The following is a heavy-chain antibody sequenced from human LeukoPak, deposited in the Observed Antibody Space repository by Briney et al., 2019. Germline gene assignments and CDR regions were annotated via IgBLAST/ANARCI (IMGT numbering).Heavy chain of an antibody. CDR2: INPSGGST. J-gene: IGHJ4*02. V-gene: IGHV1-46*01. CDR1: GYTFTSYY. D-gene: IGHD3-10*01. Sequence: ASVKVSCKASGYTFTSYYMHLVRQAPGQGLEWMGIINPSGGSTSYAQKFQGRVTTTRDTSTSTVYMELSSLRSEDTAVYYCAREMVPQKGVGDFDYWGQGTLVTVSS. CDR3: AREMVPQKGVGDFDY.